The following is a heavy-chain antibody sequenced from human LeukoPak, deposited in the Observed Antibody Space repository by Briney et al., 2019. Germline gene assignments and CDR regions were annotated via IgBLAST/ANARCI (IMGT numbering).Heavy chain of an antibody. V-gene: IGHV1-8*03. D-gene: IGHD3-3*01. CDR1: GYTFTSYD. J-gene: IGHJ6*03. CDR3: ARGLLVDADFWPYYMDV. CDR2: MNPNSGNT. Sequence: GASVKVSCKASGYTFTSYDINWVRQATGQGLEWMGWMNPNSGNTGYAQKFQGRVTITRNTSISTAYMELSSLRSEDTAVYYCARGLLVDADFWPYYMDVWGKGTTVTVSS.